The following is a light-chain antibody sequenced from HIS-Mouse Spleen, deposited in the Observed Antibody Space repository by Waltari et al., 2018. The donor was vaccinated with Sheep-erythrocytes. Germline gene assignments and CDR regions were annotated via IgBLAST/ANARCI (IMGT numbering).Light chain of an antibody. J-gene: IGLJ3*02. V-gene: IGLV2-23*01. Sequence: QSALTQPASVSGSPGQSITISCPGTTSDVGSYTLFPWYQQDPGKAPKLMIYEGSKRPSGVSNRFSGSKSGNKASLTISGLQAEDEADYYCCSYAGSSTPWVFGGGTKLTVL. CDR3: CSYAGSSTPWV. CDR2: EGS. CDR1: TSDVGSYTL.